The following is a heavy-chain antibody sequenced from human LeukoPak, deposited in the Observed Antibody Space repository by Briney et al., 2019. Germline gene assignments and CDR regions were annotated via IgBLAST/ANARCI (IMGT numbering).Heavy chain of an antibody. J-gene: IGHJ4*02. D-gene: IGHD6-13*01. Sequence: PSETLSLTCTVSGYSISSGYYWGWIRQPPGKGLEWIGSIYHSGRTFYNPSLKSRVTISVDTSKNQFSLKLTSVTAADTAVYYCARVGVLWVSSSWYRYFDYWGQGTLVTVSS. CDR1: GYSISSGYY. CDR3: ARVGVLWVSSSWYRYFDY. V-gene: IGHV4-38-2*02. CDR2: IYHSGRT.